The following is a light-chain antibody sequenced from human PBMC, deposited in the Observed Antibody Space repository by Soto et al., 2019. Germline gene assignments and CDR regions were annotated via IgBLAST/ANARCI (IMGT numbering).Light chain of an antibody. CDR2: SAS. Sequence: DIQMTQSPSSLSASVGDRVTITCRASQSIRTYLNWYQQKPGKAPKLLIFSASSLQSGVPSRFSGSGSGTDFTLTISNLQPEDSATYYCQQGYSTLPYTFGQGTKLES. J-gene: IGKJ2*01. CDR1: QSIRTY. CDR3: QQGYSTLPYT. V-gene: IGKV1-39*01.